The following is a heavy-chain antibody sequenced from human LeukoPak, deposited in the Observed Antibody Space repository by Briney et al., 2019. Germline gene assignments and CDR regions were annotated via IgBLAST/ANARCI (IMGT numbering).Heavy chain of an antibody. J-gene: IGHJ3*02. CDR2: ISYDGSNK. Sequence: GGSLRLSCAASGFTFSSYAMHWVRQAPGKGLEWVAVISYDGSNKYYADSVKGRFTISRDNSKNTLYLQMNSLRAEDTAVYYCARPGRAAGDAFDIWGQGTMVTVSS. D-gene: IGHD1-14*01. CDR3: ARPGRAAGDAFDI. CDR1: GFTFSSYA. V-gene: IGHV3-30-3*01.